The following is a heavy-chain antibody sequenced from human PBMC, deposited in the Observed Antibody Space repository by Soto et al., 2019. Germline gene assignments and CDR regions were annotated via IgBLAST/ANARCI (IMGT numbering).Heavy chain of an antibody. CDR2: LIPILVTS. CDR3: ARSLDYQDYNGHRTVGVYFDY. D-gene: IGHD2-8*01. V-gene: IGHV1-69*13. CDR1: GGNYSSSG. Sequence: APAKVSCKPSGGNYSSSGINWVRHPAGQGLEWVEGLIPILVTSHYAQKFQGRVTITVEESTNTDYMELSWLTSEDTAVCYSARSLDYQDYNGHRTVGVYFDYWG. J-gene: IGHJ4*01.